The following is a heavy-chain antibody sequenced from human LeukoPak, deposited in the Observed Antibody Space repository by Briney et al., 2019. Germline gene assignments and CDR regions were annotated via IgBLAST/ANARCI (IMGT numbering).Heavy chain of an antibody. Sequence: GGSLRLSCAASGFTFSSYSMNWVRQAPGKGLEWVSPISSSSSYIYYADSVKGRFTISRDNSKNTLYLQMNSLRAEDTAVYYCARERDSGSSPPYYFDYWGQGTLVTVSS. CDR3: ARERDSGSSPPYYFDY. CDR2: ISSSSSYI. J-gene: IGHJ4*02. D-gene: IGHD1-26*01. V-gene: IGHV3-21*01. CDR1: GFTFSSYS.